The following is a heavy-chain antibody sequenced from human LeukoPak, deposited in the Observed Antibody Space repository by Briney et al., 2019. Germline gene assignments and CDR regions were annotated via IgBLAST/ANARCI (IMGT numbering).Heavy chain of an antibody. CDR2: IHSDGSST. J-gene: IGHJ4*02. D-gene: IGHD4-23*01. V-gene: IGHV3-74*01. CDR3: AREGDGSNPFDY. CDR1: GFSFSRNW. Sequence: QPGGSLRLSCVASGFSFSRNWMHWVRQAPGKGLVWVSRIHSDGSSTSYADFVKGRFTISRDNAKNTLYLQMNSLRAEDTAVYYCAREGDGSNPFDYWGQGTLVTVSS.